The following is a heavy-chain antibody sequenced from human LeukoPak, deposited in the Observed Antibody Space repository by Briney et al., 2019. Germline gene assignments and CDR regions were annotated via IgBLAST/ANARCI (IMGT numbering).Heavy chain of an antibody. J-gene: IGHJ4*02. D-gene: IGHD3-10*01. CDR1: GYTFTGYY. CDR3: ARSPRISMVRGVINYYFDY. V-gene: IGHV1-2*02. Sequence: GASVKVSCKASGYTFTGYYMHWVRQAPGQGLEWMGWINPNSGGTNYAQKFQGRVTMTRDTSISTAYMELSRLRSDDTAVYYCARSPRISMVRGVINYYFDYWGQGTLVTVSS. CDR2: INPNSGGT.